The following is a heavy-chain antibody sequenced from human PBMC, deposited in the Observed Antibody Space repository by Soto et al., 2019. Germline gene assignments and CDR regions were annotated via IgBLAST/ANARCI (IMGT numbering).Heavy chain of an antibody. D-gene: IGHD4-17*01. Sequence: EVQVLESGGGLVQPGGSLRLSCASSGFTFSTYGMSWVRQAPGKGLEWVSSVSYTGDTTYYADSVKGRFTISRDNSKNTAYMQMNSLRTEDTATYYCASTDYGGDGQDYWGQGTLVTVSS. J-gene: IGHJ4*02. V-gene: IGHV3-23*01. CDR1: GFTFSTYG. CDR2: VSYTGDTT. CDR3: ASTDYGGDGQDY.